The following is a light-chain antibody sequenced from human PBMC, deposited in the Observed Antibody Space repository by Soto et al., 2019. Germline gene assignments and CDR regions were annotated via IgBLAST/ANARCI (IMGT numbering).Light chain of an antibody. J-gene: IGKJ3*01. CDR2: GAS. V-gene: IGKV3D-15*01. CDR3: QQYTNWPFT. Sequence: EIVMTQSPATLSVSPGERVTLSCRASQSVSSNLAWYQQKPGQAPRLLFYGASTRVTGIPARFSGTGSGTEFTLYISSLESEDFAVYYCQQYTNWPFTFGPGTKVDIK. CDR1: QSVSSN.